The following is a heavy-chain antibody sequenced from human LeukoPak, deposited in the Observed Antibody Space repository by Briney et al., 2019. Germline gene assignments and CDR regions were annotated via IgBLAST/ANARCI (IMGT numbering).Heavy chain of an antibody. Sequence: GALRLSCAASGFTFSSYAMHWVRQAPGKGLEYVSAIRSNGGSTYYANSVKGRFTISRDNSKNTLYLQMGSLRAEDMAVYYCARGDVVTAIPKFDYWGQGTLVTVSS. V-gene: IGHV3-64*01. CDR2: IRSNGGST. D-gene: IGHD2-21*02. CDR1: GFTFSSYA. CDR3: ARGDVVTAIPKFDY. J-gene: IGHJ4*02.